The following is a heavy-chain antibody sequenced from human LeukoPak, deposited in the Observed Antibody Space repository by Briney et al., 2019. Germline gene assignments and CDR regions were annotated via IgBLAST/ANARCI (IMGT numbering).Heavy chain of an antibody. J-gene: IGHJ5*02. D-gene: IGHD5-12*01. V-gene: IGHV1-18*01. CDR2: ISAYNGNT. Sequence: GSVKVSCKASGYTFTSYGISWVRQAPGQGLEWMGWISAYNGNTNYAQKLQGRVTMTTDTSTSTAYMELRSLRSDDTAVYYCARDPFPRSGGYGGSYNWFDPWGQGTLVTVSS. CDR1: GYTFTSYG. CDR3: ARDPFPRSGGYGGSYNWFDP.